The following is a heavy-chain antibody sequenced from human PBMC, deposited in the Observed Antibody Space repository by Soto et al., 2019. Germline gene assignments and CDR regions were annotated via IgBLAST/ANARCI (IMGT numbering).Heavy chain of an antibody. V-gene: IGHV4-34*01. CDR3: ARGDYLVFAFDI. CDR1: GGSFSGYY. D-gene: IGHD4-17*01. J-gene: IGHJ3*02. CDR2: INHSGST. Sequence: SETLSLTCAVYGGSFSGYYWSWIRQPPGKGLEWIGEINHSGSTNYNPSLRSRVTISVDTSKNQFSLKLSSVTAADTAVYYCARGDYLVFAFDIWGQGTMVTVS.